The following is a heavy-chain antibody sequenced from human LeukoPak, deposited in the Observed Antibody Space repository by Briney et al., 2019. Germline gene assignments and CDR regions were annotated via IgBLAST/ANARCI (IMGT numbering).Heavy chain of an antibody. D-gene: IGHD2-2*01. Sequence: GGPLRLSCAASGFTFSSYGMHWVRQAPGKGLEWVAVIWYDGSNKYYADSVKGRFTISRDNCKNTLYLQMNSLRAEDTAVYYCARGHYCSSTSCYASPFDYWGQGTLVTVSS. CDR1: GFTFSSYG. J-gene: IGHJ4*02. CDR2: IWYDGSNK. V-gene: IGHV3-33*01. CDR3: ARGHYCSSTSCYASPFDY.